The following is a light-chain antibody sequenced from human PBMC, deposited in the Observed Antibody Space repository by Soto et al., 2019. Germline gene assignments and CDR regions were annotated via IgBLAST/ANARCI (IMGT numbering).Light chain of an antibody. V-gene: IGKV3-20*01. J-gene: IGKJ1*01. CDR3: QQYGSSPWT. CDR2: GAS. Sequence: EIVLTQSPGTLSLSPGERATLSCRASQSVSSSYLAWYQQKPGQAPRLLIYGASSRATGIPDRFSGSGSGTDFTLTISRLEPEDVAVYYCQQYGSSPWTFRQGTNVEIK. CDR1: QSVSSSY.